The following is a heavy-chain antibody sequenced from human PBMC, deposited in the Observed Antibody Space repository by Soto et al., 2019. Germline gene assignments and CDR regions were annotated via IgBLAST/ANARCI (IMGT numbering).Heavy chain of an antibody. Sequence: EASVKVSCKASGYTFISFYAHWVRQAPGQGLEWMGVINPNGGSTAYAQKFQGRVTMTRDTSTSTVYMELSSLRSEDTAVYYCARLATVTPPYYFDYWGQGTLVTVSS. J-gene: IGHJ4*02. D-gene: IGHD4-17*01. CDR1: GYTFISFY. CDR3: ARLATVTPPYYFDY. V-gene: IGHV1-46*01. CDR2: INPNGGST.